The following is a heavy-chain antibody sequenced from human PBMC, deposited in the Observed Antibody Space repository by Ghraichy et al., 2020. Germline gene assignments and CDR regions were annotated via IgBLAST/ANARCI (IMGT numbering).Heavy chain of an antibody. D-gene: IGHD1-26*01. J-gene: IGHJ4*02. Sequence: GGSLRLSCAASGFTFSSYAMSWVRQAPGKGLEWVSAISGSGGSTYYADSVKGRFTISRDNSKNTLYLQMNSLRAEDTAVYYCAKDPAGGWELLYYFDYWGQGTLVTVSS. CDR2: ISGSGGST. V-gene: IGHV3-23*01. CDR3: AKDPAGGWELLYYFDY. CDR1: GFTFSSYA.